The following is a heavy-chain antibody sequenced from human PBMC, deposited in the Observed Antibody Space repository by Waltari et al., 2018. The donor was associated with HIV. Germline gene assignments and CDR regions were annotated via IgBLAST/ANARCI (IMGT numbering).Heavy chain of an antibody. CDR2: ISSSSSSYI. CDR1: GFTFTSYI. Sequence: EVLLVESGGGLVKPGGSLRLSCAASGFTFTSYIMSWVRQAPGKGREWVSSISSSSSSYIFYADSVKGRFTISRDNTKNSLYLQMDSLRDDDTAVYYCAREMATVYVDYWGQGTLVTVSS. D-gene: IGHD4-17*01. CDR3: AREMATVYVDY. J-gene: IGHJ4*02. V-gene: IGHV3-21*02.